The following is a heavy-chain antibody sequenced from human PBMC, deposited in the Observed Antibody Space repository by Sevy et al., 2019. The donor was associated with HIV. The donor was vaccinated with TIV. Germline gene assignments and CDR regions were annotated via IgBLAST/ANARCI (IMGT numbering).Heavy chain of an antibody. D-gene: IGHD3-16*02. Sequence: ASVKVSCKASGYTITRYYMHWVRQAPGQGLEWMGIINPSDGGTTYAQKFQGRVLMTRDTSTSTVYIELSGLRFDDTAVYYCAGYTTGSRGDYWGQGTLVTVSS. CDR1: GYTITRYY. J-gene: IGHJ4*02. CDR2: INPSDGGT. CDR3: AGYTTGSRGDY. V-gene: IGHV1-46*01.